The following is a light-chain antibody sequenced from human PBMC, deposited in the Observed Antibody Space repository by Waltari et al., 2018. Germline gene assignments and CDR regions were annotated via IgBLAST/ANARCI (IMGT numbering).Light chain of an antibody. V-gene: IGLV1-40*01. CDR3: QSYDSSLRGPVV. CDR1: SSHIGAGSV. Sequence: QSVLTQPPSVSGAPGQRVTISCTGSSSHIGAGSVVHWYQQLPGTAPKLLIYDNNNRPSGVPDRFSGSKSGTSASLAITGLQAEDEADYHCQSYDSSLRGPVVFGGGTKLTVL. CDR2: DNN. J-gene: IGLJ2*01.